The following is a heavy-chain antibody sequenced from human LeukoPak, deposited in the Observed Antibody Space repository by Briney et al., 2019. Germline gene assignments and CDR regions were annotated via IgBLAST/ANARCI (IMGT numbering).Heavy chain of an antibody. D-gene: IGHD6-25*01. CDR2: MSTSLNSI. V-gene: IGHV3-21*01. CDR3: ARSRGPPTYFDY. CDR1: GFTFSDYS. J-gene: IGHJ4*02. Sequence: GGSLRLSCAASGFTFSDYSMNWLRQAPGKGLEWVSSMSTSLNSIYYADTVKGRFTISRDDAKNLLYLQMNSLRAEDTAVYYCARSRGPPTYFDYWGQGTLVTVSS.